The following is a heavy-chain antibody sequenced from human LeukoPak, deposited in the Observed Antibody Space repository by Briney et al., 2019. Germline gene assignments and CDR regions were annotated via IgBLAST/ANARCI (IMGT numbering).Heavy chain of an antibody. CDR3: TRHPDSSGWSPGVDY. J-gene: IGHJ4*02. V-gene: IGHV3-73*01. CDR1: GFTFRGSA. CDR2: IRGKANSYAT. Sequence: PGGSLRLSCATSGFTFRGSALHWVRQASGKGLEWVGRIRGKANSYATAYAASVKGRFTISRDDARNTAYLQMNSLKTEDTAVYYCTRHPDSSGWSPGVDYWGQGILVTVSS. D-gene: IGHD6-19*01.